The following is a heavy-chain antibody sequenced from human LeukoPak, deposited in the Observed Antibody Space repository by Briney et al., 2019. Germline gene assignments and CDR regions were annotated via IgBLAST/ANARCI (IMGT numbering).Heavy chain of an antibody. CDR2: ISYDGSYK. J-gene: IGHJ4*02. D-gene: IGHD1-26*01. V-gene: IGHV3-30*18. Sequence: GVSLRLSCVASGFTFSSYAMHWVRQTPGKGLEWVAVISYDGSYKEYAGSVKGRFTISRDNSENTLYLQMNSLRPDDTAVYYCAKDGSYSGSYLPDYWGQGTPVTVSS. CDR3: AKDGSYSGSYLPDY. CDR1: GFTFSSYA.